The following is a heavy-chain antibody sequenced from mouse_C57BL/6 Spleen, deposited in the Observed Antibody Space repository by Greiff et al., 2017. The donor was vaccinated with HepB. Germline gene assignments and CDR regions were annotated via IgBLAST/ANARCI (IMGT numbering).Heavy chain of an antibody. V-gene: IGHV5-16*01. CDR2: INYDGSST. D-gene: IGHD1-1*01. Sequence: EVMLVESEGGLVQPGSSMKLSCTASGFTFSDYYMAWVRQVPEKGLEWVANINYDGSSTYYLDSLKSRFIISRDNAKNILYLQMSSLKSEDTATYYCARDYGISYFDYWGQGTTLTVSS. CDR3: ARDYGISYFDY. J-gene: IGHJ2*01. CDR1: GFTFSDYY.